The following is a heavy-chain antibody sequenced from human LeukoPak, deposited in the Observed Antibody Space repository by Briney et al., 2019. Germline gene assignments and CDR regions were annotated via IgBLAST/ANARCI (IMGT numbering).Heavy chain of an antibody. J-gene: IGHJ4*02. D-gene: IGHD6-13*01. CDR2: VYYIGST. V-gene: IGHV4-59*08. Sequence: SETLSLTCTVSGGSISTDYWSWIRQPPGKGLEWIGYVYYIGSTNYNPSLRGRVTISVDRSRNQFSLKLSFMSAADTAVYYCARSKGSSWSYYFDYWGQGSMVTVSS. CDR3: ARSKGSSWSYYFDY. CDR1: GGSISTDY.